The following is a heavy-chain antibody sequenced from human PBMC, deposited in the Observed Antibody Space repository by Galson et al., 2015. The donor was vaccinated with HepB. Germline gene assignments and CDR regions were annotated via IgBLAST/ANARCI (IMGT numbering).Heavy chain of an antibody. J-gene: IGHJ5*02. CDR2: ISYDGSNK. D-gene: IGHD6-19*01. V-gene: IGHV3-30*04. Sequence: SLRLSCAASGFTFSSYAMHWVRQAPGKGLEWVAVISYDGSNKYYADSVKGRFTISRDNSKNTLYLQMNSLRAEDTAVYYCARVPGEDSSGWYLPYNWFDPWGQGTLVTVSS. CDR1: GFTFSSYA. CDR3: ARVPGEDSSGWYLPYNWFDP.